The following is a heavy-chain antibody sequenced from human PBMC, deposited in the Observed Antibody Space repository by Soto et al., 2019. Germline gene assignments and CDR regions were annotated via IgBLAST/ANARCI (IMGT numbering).Heavy chain of an antibody. J-gene: IGHJ4*02. CDR2: IWNDGSNK. CDR1: GFTFSIYG. CDR3: ARDKRDLRFLEWSYYFDF. V-gene: IGHV3-33*01. Sequence: PGGSLRLSCAASGFTFSIYGMHWVRQAPGKGLEWVAVIWNDGSNKYYVDSVKGRFTISRDNSKNTLYLQMNSLRAEDTAVYYCARDKRDLRFLEWSYYFDFWGQGTLVTVSS. D-gene: IGHD3-3*01.